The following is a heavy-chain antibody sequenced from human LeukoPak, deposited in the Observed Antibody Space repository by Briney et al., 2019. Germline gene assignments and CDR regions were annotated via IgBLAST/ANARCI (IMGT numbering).Heavy chain of an antibody. J-gene: IGHJ4*02. V-gene: IGHV3-7*01. D-gene: IGHD6-19*01. CDR2: INHPGTEK. CDR3: TRDWLDASLDY. Sequence: GGSLRVSCEASGFTFSSYAMGWVRQAPGKGLEWVAFINHPGTEKYYVDSVEGRFTISRDNAKNSLYLQMNSLRAEDTAIYYCTRDWLDASLDYWGQGVLVTVSS. CDR1: GFTFSSYA.